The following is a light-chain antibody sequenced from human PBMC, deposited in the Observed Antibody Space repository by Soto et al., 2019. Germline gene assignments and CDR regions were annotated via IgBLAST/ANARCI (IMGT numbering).Light chain of an antibody. J-gene: IGKJ2*01. CDR1: QSVSSY. Sequence: EIVLTQSPATLSLSPGERATLSCRASQSVSSYLAWYQQKPGQAPRLLIYDASNRATGIPARFSGSGSGTDFTLTISRPEPEDFAVYYCQQRSTWPAYTFGQGTRLEIK. CDR2: DAS. V-gene: IGKV3-11*01. CDR3: QQRSTWPAYT.